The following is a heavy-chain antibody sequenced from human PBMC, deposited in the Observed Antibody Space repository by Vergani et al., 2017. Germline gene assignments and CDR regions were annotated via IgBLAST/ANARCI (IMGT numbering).Heavy chain of an antibody. CDR2: IYYSGST. V-gene: IGHV4-39*01. CDR3: AGRATVEWVVKLGWIDP. D-gene: IGHD6-19*01. CDR1: GASIRSSNYY. J-gene: IGHJ5*02. Sequence: QLQLQESGPGLVKPSATLSLTCSVSGASIRSSNYYWGWIRQPPGKGLEWIASIYYSGSTYYNPSLKSRVTISVDTSKNQFSLKLGSVTAADAAVYFCAGRATVEWVVKLGWIDPWGQGILVTVSS.